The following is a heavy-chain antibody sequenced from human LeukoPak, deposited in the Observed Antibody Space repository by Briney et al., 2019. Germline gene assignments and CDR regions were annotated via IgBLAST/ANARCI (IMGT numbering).Heavy chain of an antibody. J-gene: IGHJ4*02. CDR2: IWYDGSNK. Sequence: GRSLRLSCAASGFTFSSYGMHWVRQAPGKGLEWVAVIWYDGSNKYYADSVKGRFTISRDNSKNTLYLQMNSLRAEDTAVYYCAKDRSTRFREFDYWGQGTLVTVSS. V-gene: IGHV3-33*06. D-gene: IGHD3-10*01. CDR3: AKDRSTRFREFDY. CDR1: GFTFSSYG.